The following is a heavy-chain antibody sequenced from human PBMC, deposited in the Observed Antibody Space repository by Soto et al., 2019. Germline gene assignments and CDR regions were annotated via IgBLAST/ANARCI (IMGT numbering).Heavy chain of an antibody. CDR1: GFTFGDYA. J-gene: IGHJ4*02. D-gene: IGHD1-26*01. CDR2: IRSKAYGGTT. CDR3: TRIWYSGSYFDY. V-gene: IGHV3-49*04. Sequence: GGSLRLSCTASGFTFGDYAMSWVRQALGKGLEWVGFIRSKAYGGTTEYAASVKGRFTISRDDSKSIAYLQMNSLKTEDTAVYYCTRIWYSGSYFDYWGQGTLVTVSS.